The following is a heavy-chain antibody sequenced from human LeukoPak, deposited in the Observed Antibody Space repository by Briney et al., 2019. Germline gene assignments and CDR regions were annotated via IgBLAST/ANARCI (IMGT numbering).Heavy chain of an antibody. Sequence: GGSLRLSCAASGFTFSSYAMSWVRQAPGKGLEWVSAISGSGSSTYYADSVKGRFTISRDNSKNTLYLQMNSLRAEDTAVYYCANFYYDFWSGYYSGNGRVAYFDYWGQGTLVTVSS. CDR1: GFTFSSYA. CDR2: ISGSGSST. CDR3: ANFYYDFWSGYYSGNGRVAYFDY. V-gene: IGHV3-23*01. J-gene: IGHJ4*02. D-gene: IGHD3-3*01.